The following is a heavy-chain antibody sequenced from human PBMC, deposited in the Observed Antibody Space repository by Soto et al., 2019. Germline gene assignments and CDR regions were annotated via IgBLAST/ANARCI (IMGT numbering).Heavy chain of an antibody. J-gene: IGHJ5*02. CDR1: GGSFSGYY. V-gene: IGHV4-34*01. CDR3: ARVVRFCSSPSCRGRNWFDP. D-gene: IGHD2-2*01. CDR2: INHSGST. Sequence: SETLSLTCAVYGGSFSGYYWSWIRQPPGKGLEWIGEINHSGSTNYNPSLKSRVTISVDTSKNQFSLKLSSVTAADTAVYYCARVVRFCSSPSCRGRNWFDPWGQGTLVT.